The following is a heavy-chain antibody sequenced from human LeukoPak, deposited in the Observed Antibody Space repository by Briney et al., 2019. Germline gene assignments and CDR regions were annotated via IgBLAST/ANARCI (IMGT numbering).Heavy chain of an antibody. J-gene: IGHJ4*02. D-gene: IGHD3-16*01. CDR3: AKNGAVGGMRTGDYFDY. V-gene: IGHV3-23*01. Sequence: GGSLRLSCAASGFTFSSYAMSWVRQAPGKGLEWVSAISGSGGSTYYADSVKGRFTISRDNSKNTLYLQMNSLRAEDTAVYYCAKNGAVGGMRTGDYFDYWGQGTLVTVSS. CDR1: GFTFSSYA. CDR2: ISGSGGST.